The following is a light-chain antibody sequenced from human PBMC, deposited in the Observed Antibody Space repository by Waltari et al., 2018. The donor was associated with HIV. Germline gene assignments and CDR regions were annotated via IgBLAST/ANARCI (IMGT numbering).Light chain of an antibody. CDR2: SAS. Sequence: DIQMTQSPSSVSAGVGDRVTITCRASQNIKNDLNRYQHKPGKSPLLLIYSASGVQSGVPSTFSASGSGTKFNFTIADLQTEDSALFYCQQSHKTPLTFGGGT. V-gene: IGKV1-39*01. CDR1: QNIKND. J-gene: IGKJ4*01. CDR3: QQSHKTPLT.